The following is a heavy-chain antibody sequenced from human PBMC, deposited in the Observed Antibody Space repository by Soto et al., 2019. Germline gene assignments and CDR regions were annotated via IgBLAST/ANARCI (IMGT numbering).Heavy chain of an antibody. V-gene: IGHV1-46*01. D-gene: IGHD2-21*02. CDR1: GDTFTDYY. J-gene: IGHJ4*02. Sequence: QVQLVQSGAEVKKPGASVKVSCKASGDTFTDYYIHWVRQAPGQGLEWMGTVNPSGGHTTYAQHFLGRMTLTRDTSTSTLDMELTSLTSEDTAVDYCARGGDVVVVTAALDFWGQGTLVTVSS. CDR3: ARGGDVVVVTAALDF. CDR2: VNPSGGHT.